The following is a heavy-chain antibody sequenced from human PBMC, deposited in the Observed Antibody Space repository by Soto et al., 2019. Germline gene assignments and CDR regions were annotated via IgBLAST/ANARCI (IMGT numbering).Heavy chain of an antibody. Sequence: QVQLVESGGGVVQPGRSLRLSCAASGFTFSSYAMHWVRQAPGKGLEWVAVISYDGSNKYYADSVKGRFTISRDNSKNPLYLQMNSLRAEDTAVYYCARAKGATPLVGGMDVWGQGTTVTVSS. D-gene: IGHD1-26*01. CDR2: ISYDGSNK. V-gene: IGHV3-30-3*01. CDR1: GFTFSSYA. CDR3: ARAKGATPLVGGMDV. J-gene: IGHJ6*02.